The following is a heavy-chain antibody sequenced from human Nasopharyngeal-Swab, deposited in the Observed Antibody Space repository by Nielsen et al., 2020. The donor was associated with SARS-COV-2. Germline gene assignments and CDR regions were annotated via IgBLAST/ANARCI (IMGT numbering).Heavy chain of an antibody. J-gene: IGHJ4*02. Sequence: SLKISCAASGFTFDDYAMHWVRQAPGKGLEWVSGINWNSNHIGYADSMKGRFTISRDNAKNSLYLQMNSLRPEDTALYYCAKGPPNYYDSSGYYLDYWGQGTLVTVSS. D-gene: IGHD3-22*01. CDR3: AKGPPNYYDSSGYYLDY. CDR1: GFTFDDYA. V-gene: IGHV3-9*01. CDR2: INWNSNHI.